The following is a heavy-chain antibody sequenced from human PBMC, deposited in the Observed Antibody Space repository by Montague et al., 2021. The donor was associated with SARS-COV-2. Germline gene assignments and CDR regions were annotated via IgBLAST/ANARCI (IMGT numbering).Heavy chain of an antibody. V-gene: IGHV4-39*01. CDR1: GGSISSSSYY. Sequence: SETLSLTCTVSGGSISSSSYYWGRIRQPPGKGLEWIGSIYYSGSTYYNPSLKSRVTISVDTSKNQFSLKLSSVTAADTAVYYCARHKRWRIAAAGRDFDYWGQGTLVTVSS. CDR2: IYYSGST. J-gene: IGHJ4*02. D-gene: IGHD6-13*01. CDR3: ARHKRWRIAAAGRDFDY.